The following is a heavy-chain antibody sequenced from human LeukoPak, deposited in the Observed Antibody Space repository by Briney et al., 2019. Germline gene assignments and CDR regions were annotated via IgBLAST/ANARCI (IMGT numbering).Heavy chain of an antibody. Sequence: ASVKVSCKASGGTFSSYAISWVRQAPGPGLEWMGGIIPIFGTANYAQKFQGRVTITADKSTSTAYMELSSLRSEDMAVYYCARVRVAVAGTVDPNNYGMDVWGKGTTVTVSS. CDR2: IIPIFGTA. V-gene: IGHV1-69*06. D-gene: IGHD6-19*01. CDR1: GGTFSSYA. J-gene: IGHJ6*04. CDR3: ARVRVAVAGTVDPNNYGMDV.